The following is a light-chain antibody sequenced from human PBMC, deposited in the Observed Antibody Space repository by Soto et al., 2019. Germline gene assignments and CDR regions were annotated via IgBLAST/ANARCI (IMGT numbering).Light chain of an antibody. J-gene: IGLJ2*01. CDR3: RSFAGNNTLV. CDR1: SSDVGGYNY. Sequence: QSALTQPPSASGSPGQSVTISCTGTSSDVGGYNYVSWYQQQPGKAPKLMISEVSKRPSGVPDRFSGSKSGNTASLTVSGLQAEDEADYYCRSFAGNNTLVLGGGTKLTVL. V-gene: IGLV2-8*01. CDR2: EVS.